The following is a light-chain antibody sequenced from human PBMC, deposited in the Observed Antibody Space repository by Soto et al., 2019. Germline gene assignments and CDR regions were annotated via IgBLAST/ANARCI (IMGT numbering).Light chain of an antibody. CDR1: QSLLHSDGYIY. CDR2: LGS. V-gene: IGKV2-28*01. CDR3: MQALQTPRT. Sequence: DIVMTQSPLSLPVTPGEPASISCRSSQSLLHSDGYIYLDWYLQKPGQSPQLLIYLGSNRASGVPDRFRGSGSGTDFTLKITTVGTEDVGIYYCMQALQTPRTFCQGTRLEIK. J-gene: IGKJ2*01.